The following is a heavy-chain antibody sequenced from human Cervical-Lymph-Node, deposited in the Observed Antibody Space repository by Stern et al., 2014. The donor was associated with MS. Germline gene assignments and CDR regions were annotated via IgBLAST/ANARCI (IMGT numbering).Heavy chain of an antibody. CDR2: IIPVFGTA. D-gene: IGHD3-3*01. J-gene: IGHJ6*02. Sequence: MQLVESGAEVKKPGSSVKVSCKASGGTFSNYAHTWVRQAPGQGLEWMGGIIPVFGTANYAQKFQGRVTITVDKFTSTVYMELSSLRSEDTAVYYCARSMERATLFGVGESYYYYGMDVWGQGTTVTVSS. V-gene: IGHV1-69*06. CDR1: GGTFSNYA. CDR3: ARSMERATLFGVGESYYYYGMDV.